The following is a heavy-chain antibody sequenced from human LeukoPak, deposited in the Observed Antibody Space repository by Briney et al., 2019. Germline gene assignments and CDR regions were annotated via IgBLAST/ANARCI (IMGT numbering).Heavy chain of an antibody. CDR2: ISSSSSYI. V-gene: IGHV3-21*04. J-gene: IGHJ6*03. Sequence: GGSLRLSCAASGFTFSSYSMNWVRQAPGKGLEWVSSISSSSSYIYYADSVKGRFTISRDNSKNTQYLQMNSLRAEDTAVYYCAKGSSNTYHYYMDVWGKGTTVTVSS. CDR1: GFTFSSYS. D-gene: IGHD2-8*01. CDR3: AKGSSNTYHYYMDV.